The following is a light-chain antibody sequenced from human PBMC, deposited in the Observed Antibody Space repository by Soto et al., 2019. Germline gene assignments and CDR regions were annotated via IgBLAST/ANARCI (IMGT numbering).Light chain of an antibody. CDR2: SVS. V-gene: IGLV2-14*03. CDR3: ISYTVSRSYV. J-gene: IGLJ1*01. CDR1: SSDIGAYDH. Sequence: QSALTQPASVSGSPGQSITISCSGTSSDIGAYDHVAWFQQFPGKTPKLMIYSVSNRPSGVSYRFSGSKSGNTDSLTISGLQAEDEADYYCISYTVSRSYVFGTGTKVTVL.